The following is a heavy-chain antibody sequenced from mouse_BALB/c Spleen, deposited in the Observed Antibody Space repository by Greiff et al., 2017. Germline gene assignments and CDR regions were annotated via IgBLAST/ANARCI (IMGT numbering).Heavy chain of an antibody. CDR3: ARLSYFDY. CDR2: ISSGSSTI. V-gene: IGHV5-17*02. J-gene: IGHJ2*01. Sequence: LVESGGGLVQPGGSRKLSCAASGFTFSSFGMHWVRQAPEKGLEWVAYISSGSSTIYYADTVKGRFTISRDNPKNTLFLQMTSLRSEDTAMYYCARLSYFDYWGQGTTLTVSS. CDR1: GFTFSSFG.